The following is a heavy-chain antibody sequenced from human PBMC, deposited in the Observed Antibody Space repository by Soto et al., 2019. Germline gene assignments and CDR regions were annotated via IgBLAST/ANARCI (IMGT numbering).Heavy chain of an antibody. Sequence: QVQLQESGPGLVKPSQTLSLTCTVSGGSISSGGYYWSWIRQHPGKGLEWIGYIYYSGSTYYNPSLKSRVTISVDTSKNQFSLKLSSVTAADTAVYYCARDYYGSGIGGHWFDPWGQGTLVTVPS. CDR1: GGSISSGGYY. CDR3: ARDYYGSGIGGHWFDP. CDR2: IYYSGST. D-gene: IGHD3-10*01. V-gene: IGHV4-31*03. J-gene: IGHJ5*02.